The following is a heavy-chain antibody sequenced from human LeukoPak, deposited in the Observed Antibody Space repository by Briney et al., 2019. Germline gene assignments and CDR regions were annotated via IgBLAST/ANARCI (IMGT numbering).Heavy chain of an antibody. V-gene: IGHV4-34*01. D-gene: IGHD5-24*01. Sequence: PSETLSLTCAVYGGSFSGYYWSWIRQPPGKGLEWIGEINHSGSTNYNPSLKSRVTISVDTSKNQFSLKLSSVTAADTAVYYCARAPRLRDGYKYWGQGTLVTVSS. J-gene: IGHJ4*02. CDR1: GGSFSGYY. CDR3: ARAPRLRDGYKY. CDR2: INHSGST.